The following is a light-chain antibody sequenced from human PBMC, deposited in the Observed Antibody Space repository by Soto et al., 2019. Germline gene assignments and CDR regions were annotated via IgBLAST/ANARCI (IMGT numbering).Light chain of an antibody. V-gene: IGLV2-8*01. J-gene: IGLJ2*01. CDR1: SSDVGGYNY. CDR2: EVI. CDR3: CSYAGGAYASRI. Sequence: QSVLTQPASVSGSPGQSITISCTGTSSDVGGYNYVSWYQQHPGKAPKLMIYEVIKRPSGVPDRFSGSKSGNTASLTISGLQPEDEADYYCCSYAGGAYASRIFGGGTKLTVL.